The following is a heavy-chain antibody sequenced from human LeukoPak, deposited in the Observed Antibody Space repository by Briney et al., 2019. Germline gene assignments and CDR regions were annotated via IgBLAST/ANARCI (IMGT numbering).Heavy chain of an antibody. CDR3: AIVPAAIGYYYMDV. CDR2: MNPNSGNT. Sequence: GASAKVSCKASGYTFTSYDINWVRQATGQGLEWMGWMNPNSGNTGYAQKFQGRVTMTRNTSISTAYMELSSLRSEDTAVYYCAIVPAAIGYYYMDVWGKGTTVTVSS. D-gene: IGHD2-2*01. CDR1: GYTFTSYD. V-gene: IGHV1-8*01. J-gene: IGHJ6*03.